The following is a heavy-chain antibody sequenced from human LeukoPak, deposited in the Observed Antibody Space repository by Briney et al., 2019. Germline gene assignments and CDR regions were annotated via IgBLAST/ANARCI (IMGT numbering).Heavy chain of an antibody. D-gene: IGHD6-13*01. Sequence: PGRSLRLSCAASGFTFSSYAMHWVRQAPGKGLEWVAVISYDGSNKYYADSVKGRFTISRDNSKNMLYLQMNSLRAEDPAVYYCARDSRSSSLKWGQGTLVTVSS. CDR3: ARDSRSSSLK. V-gene: IGHV3-30*04. J-gene: IGHJ4*02. CDR1: GFTFSSYA. CDR2: ISYDGSNK.